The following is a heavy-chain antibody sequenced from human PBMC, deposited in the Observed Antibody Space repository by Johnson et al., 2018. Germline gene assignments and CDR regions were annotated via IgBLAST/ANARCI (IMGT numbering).Heavy chain of an antibody. CDR1: GYTFTNYD. CDR2: LNPNSGTT. CDR3: ARDLRLSPY. V-gene: IGHV1-8*01. D-gene: IGHD2-2*01. J-gene: IGHJ4*02. Sequence: QVQLVQSGAEVMNXGASXRVXCKTSGYTFTNYDINWVRQATGQGLEWMGYLNPNSGTTVYAQKFQGRITMTSDTSISTAYMAPGSLTSADTAVYYFARDLRLSPYWGQGTLVTVSS.